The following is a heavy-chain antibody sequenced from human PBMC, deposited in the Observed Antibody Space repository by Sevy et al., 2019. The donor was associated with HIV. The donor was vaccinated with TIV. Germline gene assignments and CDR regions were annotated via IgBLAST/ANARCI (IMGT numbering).Heavy chain of an antibody. CDR3: TRDQWDHGSGSFYFAH. CDR2: VFVVFST. Sequence: GGSLRLSCAASGFTFRTNSMNWVRQAPGKGLEWVSVVFVVFSTYYADSSKGGITISRDNYENTQSLQMNSMKAEDTAVYYCTRDQWDHGSGSFYFAHWGQGTLVTVSS. D-gene: IGHD3-10*01. V-gene: IGHV3-53*01. CDR1: GFTFRTNS. J-gene: IGHJ4*02.